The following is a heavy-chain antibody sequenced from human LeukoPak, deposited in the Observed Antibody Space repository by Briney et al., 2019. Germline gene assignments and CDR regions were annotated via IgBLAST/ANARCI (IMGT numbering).Heavy chain of an antibody. CDR2: INTDGSTT. D-gene: IGHD3-3*01. Sequence: GGSLRLSCAASGFTFSSYGMHWVRQAPGRGLVWISRINTDGSTTNYADSVKGRFTISRDNAKNTLYLQMNSLRAEDTAVYYCVRLLDLDFWGQGALVTVSS. CDR3: VRLLDLDF. J-gene: IGHJ4*02. V-gene: IGHV3-74*01. CDR1: GFTFSSYG.